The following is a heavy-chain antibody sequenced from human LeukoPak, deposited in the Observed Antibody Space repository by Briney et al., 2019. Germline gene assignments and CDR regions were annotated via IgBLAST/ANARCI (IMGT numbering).Heavy chain of an antibody. CDR2: IYPGDSDT. CDR3: ARTPYDFYYMDV. Sequence: GESLKISCKGSGFSFSTYWIAWVRQMPGKGLEFMGIIYPGDSDTRYSPSFQGHVIISVDKSISTAYLQWSSLKASDTAKYYCARTPYDFYYMDVWGKETTVTVSS. V-gene: IGHV5-51*06. CDR1: GFSFSTYW. D-gene: IGHD3-3*01. J-gene: IGHJ6*03.